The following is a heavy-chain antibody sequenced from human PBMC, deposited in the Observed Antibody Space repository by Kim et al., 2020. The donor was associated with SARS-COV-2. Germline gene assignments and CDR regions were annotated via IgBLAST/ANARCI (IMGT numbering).Heavy chain of an antibody. V-gene: IGHV4-59*01. D-gene: IGHD3-10*01. J-gene: IGHJ4*02. CDR3: ASSYYGSGTLYYFDY. Sequence: PSLKSRVTISVDTDKTQFSLKLSSVTAADTAVYYCASSYYGSGTLYYFDYWGQGTLVTVSS.